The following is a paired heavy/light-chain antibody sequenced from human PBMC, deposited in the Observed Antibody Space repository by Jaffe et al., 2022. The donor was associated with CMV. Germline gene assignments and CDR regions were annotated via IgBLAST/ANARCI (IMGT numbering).Light chain of an antibody. CDR3: QVWDSSSDVV. CDR2: YDS. V-gene: IGLV3-21*04. J-gene: IGLJ2*01. CDR1: NIGSKS. Sequence: SYVLTQPPSVSVAPGKTARITCGGNNIGSKSVHWYQQKPGQAPVLVIYYDSDRPSGIPERFSGSNSGNTATLTISRVEAGDEADYYCQVWDSSSDVVFGGGTKLTVL.
Heavy chain of an antibody. CDR2: IYYSGST. Sequence: QVQLQESGPGLVKPSETLSLTCTVSGGSISSYYWSWIRQPPGKGLEWIGYIYYSGSTNYNPSLKSRVTISVDTSKNQFSLKLSSVTAADTAVYYCAREHRQWVRRPTRWAWDIWGQGTMVTVSS. J-gene: IGHJ3*02. CDR1: GGSISSYY. D-gene: IGHD1-26*01. V-gene: IGHV4-59*01. CDR3: AREHRQWVRRPTRWAWDI.